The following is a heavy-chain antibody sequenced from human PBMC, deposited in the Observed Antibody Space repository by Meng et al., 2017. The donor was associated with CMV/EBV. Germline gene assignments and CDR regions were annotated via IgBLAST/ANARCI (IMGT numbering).Heavy chain of an antibody. CDR2: IWYDGSNK. V-gene: IGHV3-33*06. D-gene: IGHD6-6*01. CDR1: GFIFSSYG. CDR3: AKDEYSSSSDAFDI. J-gene: IGHJ3*02. Sequence: GGSLRLSCEASGFIFSSYGMHWVRQAPGKGLEWVAVIWYDGSNKYYADSVKGRFTISRDNSKNTLYLQMNSLRAEDTAVYYCAKDEYSSSSDAFDIWGQGTMVTVSS.